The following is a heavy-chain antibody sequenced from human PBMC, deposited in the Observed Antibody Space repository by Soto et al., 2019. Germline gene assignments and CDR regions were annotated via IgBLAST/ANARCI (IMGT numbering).Heavy chain of an antibody. CDR3: VNVAVAAKERYYYYYYMEV. D-gene: IGHD6-19*01. CDR2: IKQDGSEK. J-gene: IGHJ6*03. V-gene: IGHV3-7*01. Sequence: GGSLRLSCAASGFTFSSYWMSWVRQAPGKGLEWVANIKQDGSEKYYVDSVKGRFTISRDNAKNSLYLQMNSLRAEDTAVYYCVNVAVAAKERYYYYYYMEVWGKGTTVTVSS. CDR1: GFTFSSYW.